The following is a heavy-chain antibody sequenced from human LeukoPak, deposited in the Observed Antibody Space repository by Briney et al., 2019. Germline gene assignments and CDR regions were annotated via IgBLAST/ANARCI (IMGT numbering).Heavy chain of an antibody. CDR2: IIPIFGTA. V-gene: IGHV1-69*13. CDR1: GGTFSSYA. J-gene: IGHJ4*02. D-gene: IGHD6-6*01. CDR3: ARVDPYSSSPQYYFDY. Sequence: SVKVSRKASGGTFSSYAITWVRQAPGQGLEWMGGIIPIFGTANYAQKFQGRVTITADESTSTDYMELSSLRSEDTAVYYCARVDPYSSSPQYYFDYWGQGTLVTVSS.